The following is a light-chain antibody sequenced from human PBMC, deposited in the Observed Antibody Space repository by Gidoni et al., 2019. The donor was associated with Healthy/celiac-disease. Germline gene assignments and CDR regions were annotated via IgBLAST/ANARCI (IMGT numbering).Light chain of an antibody. CDR2: DVS. V-gene: IGLV2-11*01. J-gene: IGLJ2*01. CDR3: CSYAGSDRV. Sequence: QSALTKPRSVSGSPGQSVTISCTGTSSDVGGYNYVSWYQQPPGKAHKLMIYDVSKRPSGVPDRFSGSKSGNTASLTISGLQAEDEADYYCCSYAGSDRVFGGGTKLTVL. CDR1: SSDVGGYNY.